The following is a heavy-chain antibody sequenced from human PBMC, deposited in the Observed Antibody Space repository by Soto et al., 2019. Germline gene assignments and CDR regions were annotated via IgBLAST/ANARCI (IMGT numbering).Heavy chain of an antibody. D-gene: IGHD6-6*01. CDR3: AKSAQRDYYYYMDV. Sequence: GGSLRLSCAASGFTFDDYAMHWVRQAPGKGLEWVSGISWNSGSIGYADSVKGRFTISRDNAKNSLYLQMNSLRAEDTALYYCAKSAQRDYYYYMDVWGKGTTVTVSS. J-gene: IGHJ6*03. V-gene: IGHV3-9*01. CDR2: ISWNSGSI. CDR1: GFTFDDYA.